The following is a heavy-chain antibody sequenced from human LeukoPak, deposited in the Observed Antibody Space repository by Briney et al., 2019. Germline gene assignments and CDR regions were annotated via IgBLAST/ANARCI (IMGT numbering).Heavy chain of an antibody. CDR3: ARAPGDPGDAFDI. CDR2: IYYSGST. Sequence: SSETLSLTCTVSGGSISSYYWSWIRQPPGKGLEWIGYIYYSGSTNYNPSLKSRVTISVDTSKNQFSLKLSSVTAADTAVYYCARAPGDPGDAFDIWGQGTMVTVSS. V-gene: IGHV4-59*01. D-gene: IGHD2-21*02. J-gene: IGHJ3*02. CDR1: GGSISSYY.